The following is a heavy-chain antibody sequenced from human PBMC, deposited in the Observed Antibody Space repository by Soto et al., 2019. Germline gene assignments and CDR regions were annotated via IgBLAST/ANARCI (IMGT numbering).Heavy chain of an antibody. CDR3: AREVAGRFDY. CDR2: TYYRSKWYN. Sequence: SQPLSLPGAISGDTVSSSSATWNWIRQSPSRGLECLGRTYYRSKWYNDYAVSVNSRITINPDTSKNQFSLQLNSVTPEDTAVYYCAREVAGRFDYWAQGTLVTVS. V-gene: IGHV6-1*01. D-gene: IGHD6-19*01. J-gene: IGHJ4*02. CDR1: GDTVSSSSAT.